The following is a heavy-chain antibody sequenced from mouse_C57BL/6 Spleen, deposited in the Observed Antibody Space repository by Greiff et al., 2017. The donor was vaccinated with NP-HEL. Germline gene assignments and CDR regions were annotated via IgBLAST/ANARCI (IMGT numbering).Heavy chain of an antibody. V-gene: IGHV1-63*01. CDR3: ARGGEEYEDWYFDV. CDR1: GYTFTNYW. J-gene: IGHJ1*03. Sequence: SGAELVRPGTSVKMSCKASGYTFTNYWIGWAKQRPGHGLEWIGDIYPGGGYTNYNEKFKGKATLTADKYSSTAYMQFSSLTSEDSSIYYGARGGEEYEDWYFDVWGTGTTVTVSS. CDR2: IYPGGGYT. D-gene: IGHD2-10*02.